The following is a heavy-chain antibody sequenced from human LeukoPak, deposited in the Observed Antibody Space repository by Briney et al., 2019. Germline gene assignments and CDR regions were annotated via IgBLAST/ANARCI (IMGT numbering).Heavy chain of an antibody. Sequence: PGGSLRLSCAASGFTFSSYAMSWVRQAPGKGLEWVPAISGSGGSTYYADSVKGRFTISTDNSKNTLYLQMNSLRAEDTAVYYCAKDLGGEVEPYYFDYWGQGTLVTVSS. V-gene: IGHV3-23*01. CDR2: ISGSGGST. CDR3: AKDLGGEVEPYYFDY. D-gene: IGHD1-1*01. J-gene: IGHJ4*02. CDR1: GFTFSSYA.